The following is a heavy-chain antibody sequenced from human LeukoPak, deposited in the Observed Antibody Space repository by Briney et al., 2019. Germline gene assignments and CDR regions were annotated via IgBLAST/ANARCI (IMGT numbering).Heavy chain of an antibody. J-gene: IGHJ5*02. CDR1: GGSFSGYY. CDR2: INHSGST. V-gene: IGHV4-34*01. D-gene: IGHD3-3*01. Sequence: SETLSLTCAVYGGSFSGYYWSWIRQPPGKGLEWIGEINHSGSTNYNPSLKSRVTISVDTSKNQFSLKLSSVTAADTAVYYCARGVRRFLEWLLSERRWFDPWGQGTLVTVSS. CDR3: ARGVRRFLEWLLSERRWFDP.